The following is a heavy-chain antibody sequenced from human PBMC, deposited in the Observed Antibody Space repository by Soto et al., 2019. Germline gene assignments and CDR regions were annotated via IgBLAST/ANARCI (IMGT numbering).Heavy chain of an antibody. CDR3: AKDKSGTTAFDI. V-gene: IGHV3-23*01. D-gene: IGHD1-1*01. J-gene: IGHJ3*02. Sequence: LRLSCADSGFTFSTYALSWVRQAPGKGLEWVSAINERGGSTYYADSVKGRFTISRDNSKKTLYLQMNSLRAEDTALYYCAKDKSGTTAFDIWGQGTMVTVSS. CDR2: INERGGST. CDR1: GFTFSTYA.